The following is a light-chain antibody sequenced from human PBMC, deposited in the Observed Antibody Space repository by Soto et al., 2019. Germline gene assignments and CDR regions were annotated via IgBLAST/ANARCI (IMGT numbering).Light chain of an antibody. Sequence: EIMMTQRPATRSVSLGYRATLACRTSQSVSTYLAWYQQKPGQAPRLLIFGASTRATGIPARFSGSGSGTDFTLTISSLEPEDFAVYYCQQRSTCPRTFGEGTKVEI. CDR2: GAS. V-gene: IGKV3-11*01. J-gene: IGKJ4*01. CDR3: QQRSTCPRT. CDR1: QSVSTY.